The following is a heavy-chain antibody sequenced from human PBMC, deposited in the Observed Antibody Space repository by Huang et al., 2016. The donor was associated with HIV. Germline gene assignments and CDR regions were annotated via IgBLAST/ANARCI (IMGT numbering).Heavy chain of an antibody. D-gene: IGHD4-17*01. Sequence: QVHLVQSGAEVKKPGASVKVSCKACGYTFTNYDINWVRQAPGRGLGWMGWMNPNTGNTGFAQSFQGRVTMTRKTSITTAYMELTSLTSEDTAVYYCARSAYGDLDYWGLGTLVIVSS. V-gene: IGHV1-8*02. CDR2: MNPNTGNT. J-gene: IGHJ4*02. CDR1: GYTFTNYD. CDR3: ARSAYGDLDY.